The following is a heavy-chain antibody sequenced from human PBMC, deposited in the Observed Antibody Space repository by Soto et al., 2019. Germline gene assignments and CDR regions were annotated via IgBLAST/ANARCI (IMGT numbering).Heavy chain of an antibody. V-gene: IGHV1-24*01. CDR2: FDPDDGDT. J-gene: IGHJ4*02. CDR3: ETDRYCSSTSCLDY. Sequence: GASVKVSCKVSGYTLTKLSMHWVRQAPGKGLEWMGGFDPDDGDTIYAQKFQGRVTMTEDTSTDTAYMELSSLRSEDTAVYYCETDRYCSSTSCLDYWGQGTLVTVSS. D-gene: IGHD2-2*01. CDR1: GYTLTKLS.